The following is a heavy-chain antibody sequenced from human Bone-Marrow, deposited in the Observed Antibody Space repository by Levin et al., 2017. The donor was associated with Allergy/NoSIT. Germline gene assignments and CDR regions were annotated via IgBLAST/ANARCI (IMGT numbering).Heavy chain of an antibody. V-gene: IGHV3-7*01. D-gene: IGHD2-8*01. J-gene: IGHJ4*02. Sequence: PEASVKVSCAASGFTFSNRWMNWVRQAPGKGLEWVGNIRQDGSDQYYVDSVKGRFIISRDNARNSLYLQMNSLRAEDTAVYYCASLEVYCIDAVCYPRGVFDYWGQGTVVTVSP. CDR2: IRQDGSDQ. CDR1: GFTFSNRW. CDR3: ASLEVYCIDAVCYPRGVFDY.